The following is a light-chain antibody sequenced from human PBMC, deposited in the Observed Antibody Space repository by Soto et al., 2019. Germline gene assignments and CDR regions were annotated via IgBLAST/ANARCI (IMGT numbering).Light chain of an antibody. CDR1: QSIGDT. Sequence: EKVMTQSPATLSVSPLEIAALSFMARQSIGDTLAWYQQKPGQAPRLLIYGVSNRPTGIPDRFSGSGSGTDFTLTISRLETEDFAVYYCQQYASSRTFGQGTKVDIK. CDR2: GVS. J-gene: IGKJ1*01. CDR3: QQYASSRT. V-gene: IGKV3-20*01.